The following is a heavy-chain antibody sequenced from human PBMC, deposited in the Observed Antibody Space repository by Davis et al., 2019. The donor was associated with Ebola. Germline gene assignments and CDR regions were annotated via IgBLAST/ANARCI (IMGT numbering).Heavy chain of an antibody. J-gene: IGHJ6*04. D-gene: IGHD3-22*01. Sequence: PSETLSLTCAISGDSVSSGGWNWIRQSPSRGLEWLGRTYYSSKWYNDYSVSVKSRITINPDTSKNQFSLQLNSVTPEDTALYYCVRGWLWGGMDVWGEGITVTVSS. CDR1: GDSVSSGG. CDR2: TYYSSKWYN. V-gene: IGHV6-1*01. CDR3: VRGWLWGGMDV.